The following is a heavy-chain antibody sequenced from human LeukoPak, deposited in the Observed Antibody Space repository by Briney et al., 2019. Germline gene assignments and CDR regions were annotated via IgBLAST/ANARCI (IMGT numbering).Heavy chain of an antibody. Sequence: ASVKVSCKASGYTFTSYYMHWVRQAPGQGLEWMGIINPSGGSTSYAQKFQGRVTMTRDASTSTVYMELSSLRSEDTAVYYCARENIVVVTAILADYGMDVWGQGTTVTVSS. CDR3: ARENIVVVTAILADYGMDV. J-gene: IGHJ6*02. CDR1: GYTFTSYY. V-gene: IGHV1-46*01. CDR2: INPSGGST. D-gene: IGHD2-21*02.